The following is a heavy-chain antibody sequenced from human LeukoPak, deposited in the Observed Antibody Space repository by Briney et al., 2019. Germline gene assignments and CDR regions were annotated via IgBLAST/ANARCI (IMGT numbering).Heavy chain of an antibody. CDR1: GYIFTNYW. D-gene: IGHD1-26*01. CDR3: ARQSDGGGSYPGY. V-gene: IGHV5-51*01. J-gene: IGHJ4*02. Sequence: GESLKISCKGSGYIFTNYWIAWVRQMPGKGLEWMGIIYPGDSDTSYSPSFQGQVTISADNSITTAYLQWSSLKASDTAIYYCARQSDGGGSYPGYWGQGTLVTASS. CDR2: IYPGDSDT.